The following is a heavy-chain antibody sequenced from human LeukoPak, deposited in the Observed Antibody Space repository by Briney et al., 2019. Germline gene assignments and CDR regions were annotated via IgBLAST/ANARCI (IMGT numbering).Heavy chain of an antibody. CDR1: GGSFGGFY. V-gene: IGHV4-34*01. CDR3: ATEWFGELLYGMDV. D-gene: IGHD3-10*01. CDR2: INRSGDT. J-gene: IGHJ6*02. Sequence: PSETLSLTCAVYGGSFGGFYWSWIRQPPGKGLEWIGEINRSGDTNYNPSLKSRVIVSVDTSKNQISLNLTSATAADTAVYYCATEWFGELLYGMDVWGQGTTVTVSS.